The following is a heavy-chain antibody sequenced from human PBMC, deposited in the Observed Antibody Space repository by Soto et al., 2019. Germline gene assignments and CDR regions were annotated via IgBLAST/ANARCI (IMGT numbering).Heavy chain of an antibody. CDR1: GFTFSSYG. CDR2: IWYDGSNK. J-gene: IGHJ6*02. V-gene: IGHV3-33*01. Sequence: GGSLRLSCAASGFTFSSYGMHWVRQAPGKGLEWVAVIWYDGSNKYYADSVKGRFTISRDNSKNTLYLQMNSLRAEDTAVYYCARVQNYDFWSGYLAHRYYYYGMDVWGQGTTVTVSS. CDR3: ARVQNYDFWSGYLAHRYYYYGMDV. D-gene: IGHD3-3*01.